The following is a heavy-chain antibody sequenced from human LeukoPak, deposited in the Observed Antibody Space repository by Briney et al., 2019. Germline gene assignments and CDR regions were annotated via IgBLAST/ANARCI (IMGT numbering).Heavy chain of an antibody. CDR1: GFAFSSYA. CDR3: AKDPRGDCSGGSCHYLEY. CDR2: ISGSGTST. J-gene: IGHJ4*02. D-gene: IGHD2-15*01. Sequence: GGSLRLSCAASGFAFSSYAMSWVRQAPGKGLEWVSAISGSGTSTYYADSVKGRFTISRDNSRNTLYLQMNSLRAEDTAIYHCAKDPRGDCSGGSCHYLEYWSQGTLVSASS. V-gene: IGHV3-23*01.